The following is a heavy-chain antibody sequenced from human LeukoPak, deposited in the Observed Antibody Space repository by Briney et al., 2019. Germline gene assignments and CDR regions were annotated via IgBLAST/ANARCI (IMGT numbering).Heavy chain of an antibody. Sequence: SETLSLTCTVSGGSISSSSYYWGWIRQPPGKGLEWIGSIYYSGSTYYNPSLKSRVTISVDTSKNQFSLKLSSVTAADTAVYYCARDRYSGWYSFDYWGQGTLVTVSS. D-gene: IGHD6-19*01. CDR2: IYYSGST. CDR1: GGSISSSSYY. V-gene: IGHV4-39*07. J-gene: IGHJ4*02. CDR3: ARDRYSGWYSFDY.